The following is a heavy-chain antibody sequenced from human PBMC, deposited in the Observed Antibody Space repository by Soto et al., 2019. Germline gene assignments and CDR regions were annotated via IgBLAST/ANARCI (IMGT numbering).Heavy chain of an antibody. V-gene: IGHV1-18*01. CDR3: ARELGYCNSSGCFRNWFDP. CDR2: ISTYDDKT. Sequence: QVQLVQSGAEVKTPGASVKVSCRASGYSFRTHGISWVRQAPGQGLEWMGWISTYDDKTNFPQKFQGRITMTTDTSTSTAYMELRSLRSDATAVYFCARELGYCNSSGCFRNWFDPWGQGTLVTVSS. D-gene: IGHD2-15*01. CDR1: GYSFRTHG. J-gene: IGHJ5*02.